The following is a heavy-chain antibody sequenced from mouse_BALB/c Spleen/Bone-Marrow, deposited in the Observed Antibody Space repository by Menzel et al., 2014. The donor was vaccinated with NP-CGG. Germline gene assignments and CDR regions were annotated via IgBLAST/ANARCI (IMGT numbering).Heavy chain of an antibody. CDR3: TLRWSYYAMYY. V-gene: IGHV1S22*01. D-gene: IGHD2-3*01. J-gene: IGHJ4*01. CDR1: GYTFTSYW. Sequence: LKQPGSELVRPGASVKLSCKASGYTFTSYWMHWVKQRPGQGLEWIGNIYPGSGSTNYDEKFKSKATLTVDTSSSPACMQLSSLASEDAAVYYCTLRWSYYAMYYLGQGTSVAVSS. CDR2: IYPGSGST.